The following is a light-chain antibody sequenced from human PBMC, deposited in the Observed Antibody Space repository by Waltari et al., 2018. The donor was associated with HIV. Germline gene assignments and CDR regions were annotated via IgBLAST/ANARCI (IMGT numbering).Light chain of an antibody. V-gene: IGKV2-28*01. CDR3: MQTLQTPLT. CDR1: PSLRRGDGFYY. J-gene: IGKJ4*01. Sequence: DIVMTQSTLSLAVTPGSSASISCSSSPSLRRGDGFYYLDWYLQKPGQSPQLLIYLGSNRASGVPDRFRGSGSGADFSLEISKVEAEDVGLYFCMQTLQTPLTFGGGTKVEIK. CDR2: LGS.